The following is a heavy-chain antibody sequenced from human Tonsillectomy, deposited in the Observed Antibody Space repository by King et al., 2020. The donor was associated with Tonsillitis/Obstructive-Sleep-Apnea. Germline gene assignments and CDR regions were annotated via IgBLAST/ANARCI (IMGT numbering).Heavy chain of an antibody. D-gene: IGHD2-2*01. J-gene: IGHJ6*03. CDR1: GFTVSSNY. CDR3: ARDSYCSSSSCYVGFYYYYMDV. Sequence: VQLVESGGGLIQPGGSLRLSCAASGFTVSSNYMSWVRQAPGKGLEWVSVIYSGGSTYYADSVKGRFTISRDNSKNTLYLQMNSLRAEDTAVYYCARDSYCSSSSCYVGFYYYYMDVWGKGTTVTVSS. V-gene: IGHV3-53*01. CDR2: IYSGGST.